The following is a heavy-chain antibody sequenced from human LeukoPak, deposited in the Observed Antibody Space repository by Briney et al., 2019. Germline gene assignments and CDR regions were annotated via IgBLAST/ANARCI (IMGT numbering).Heavy chain of an antibody. CDR2: INHSGST. Sequence: SETLSLTCAVYGGSFSGYYWSWIRQPPGKGLEWIGEINHSGSTNYNPSLKSRVTISVDTSENQFSLKLSSVTAADTAVYYCARGRIPRAFDYWGQGTLVTVSS. CDR1: GGSFSGYY. D-gene: IGHD5-18*01. CDR3: ARGRIPRAFDY. V-gene: IGHV4-34*01. J-gene: IGHJ4*02.